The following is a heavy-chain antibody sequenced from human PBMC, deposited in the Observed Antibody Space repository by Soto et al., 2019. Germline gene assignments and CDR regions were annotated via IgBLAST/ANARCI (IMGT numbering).Heavy chain of an antibody. V-gene: IGHV1-69*01. J-gene: IGHJ4*02. D-gene: IGHD3-22*01. CDR1: GGTFSSYA. Sequence: QVQLVQSGAEVKKPGSSVKVSCKASGGTFSSYAISWVRQAPGQGPEWMGGIIPIFGTANYAQKFQGRVTITADESTSTAYMELSSLRSEDTAVYYCARDYYDSSGYYSLAYWGQGTLVTVSS. CDR3: ARDYYDSSGYYSLAY. CDR2: IIPIFGTA.